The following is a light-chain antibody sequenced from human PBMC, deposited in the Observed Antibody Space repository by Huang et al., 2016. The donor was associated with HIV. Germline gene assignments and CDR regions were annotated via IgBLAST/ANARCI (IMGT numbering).Light chain of an antibody. CDR3: QQYKNWPPLT. CDR1: QNVGSS. J-gene: IGKJ4*01. V-gene: IGKV3-15*01. CDR2: GAS. Sequence: EVVMTQSPATLSASPGESATPSCRASQNVGSSLAWYQQRPGQAPRLLIFGASTMATGVPPRFSGSGSGTQFTLIISSLQSEDFAIYYCQQYKNWPPLTFGGGTKVEIK.